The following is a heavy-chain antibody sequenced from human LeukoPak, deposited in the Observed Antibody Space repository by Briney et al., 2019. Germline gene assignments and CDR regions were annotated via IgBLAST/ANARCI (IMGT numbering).Heavy chain of an antibody. CDR3: ARDVYCINGVCYSAFDI. CDR1: GDSVSSDSYY. D-gene: IGHD2-8*01. CDR2: IYYSVTT. J-gene: IGHJ3*02. V-gene: IGHV4-61*01. Sequence: SETLSLTCTVSGDSVSSDSYYWSWIRQPPGKGLEWIGYIYYSVTTNYNPSLKSRVTISIDTSKNQFSLRLSSVTAADTAVYYCARDVYCINGVCYSAFDIWGQGTMVSVSS.